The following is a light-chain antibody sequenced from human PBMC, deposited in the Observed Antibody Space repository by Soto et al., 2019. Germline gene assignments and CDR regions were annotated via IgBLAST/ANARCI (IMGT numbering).Light chain of an antibody. CDR3: SSYAGSSDAGSHSSRV. V-gene: IGLV2-8*01. CDR1: SSDVGGYNY. J-gene: IGLJ2*01. Sequence: QSALTQPPSASGSPGQSVTISCTGTSSDVGGYNYVSWYQQHPGKAPKLMIYEVSERPSGVPDRFSGSKSGNTASLTVSGLQAEDEADYYCSSYAGSSDAGSHSSRVFGGGTKLTVL. CDR2: EVS.